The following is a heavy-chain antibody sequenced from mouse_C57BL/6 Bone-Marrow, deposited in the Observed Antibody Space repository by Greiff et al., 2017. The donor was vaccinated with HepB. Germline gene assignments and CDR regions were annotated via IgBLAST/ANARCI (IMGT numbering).Heavy chain of an antibody. D-gene: IGHD2-2*01. Sequence: EVKLLESGGGLVQPGGSLKLSCAASGIDFSRYWMSWVRRAPGKGLEWIGEINPDSSTINYAPSLKDKFIISRDNAKNTLYLQMSKVRSEDTALYYCARGLRPIGYAMDYWGQGTSVTVSS. CDR2: INPDSSTI. CDR1: GIDFSRYW. CDR3: ARGLRPIGYAMDY. J-gene: IGHJ4*01. V-gene: IGHV4-1*01.